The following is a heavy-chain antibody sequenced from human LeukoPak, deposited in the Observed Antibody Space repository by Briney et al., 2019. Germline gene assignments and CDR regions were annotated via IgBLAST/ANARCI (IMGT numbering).Heavy chain of an antibody. V-gene: IGHV3-7*03. Sequence: GGSLRLSCAASGFTFTSYSMNWVRQAPGKGLEWVANIKDDGSEKFYVDSVKGRFTFSRDNAKSSLYLQMNSLRAEDTAVYYCARRDTVITYTLDFWGQGTLVTVSS. J-gene: IGHJ4*02. CDR2: IKDDGSEK. D-gene: IGHD4-23*01. CDR1: GFTFTSYS. CDR3: ARRDTVITYTLDF.